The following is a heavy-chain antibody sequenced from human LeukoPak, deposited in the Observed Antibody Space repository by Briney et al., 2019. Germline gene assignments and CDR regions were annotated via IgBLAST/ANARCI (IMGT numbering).Heavy chain of an antibody. J-gene: IGHJ4*02. V-gene: IGHV4-4*02. CDR3: ASRGQVVATYGAFDY. Sequence: SETLSLTCAVSGGSISSSNWWSWVRQPPGKGLEWIGEIYHSGSTNYNPSLKSRVTISVDKSKNQFSLKLSSVTAADTAVYYYASRGQVVATYGAFDYWGQGTLVTVSS. CDR1: GGSISSSNW. D-gene: IGHD4/OR15-4a*01. CDR2: IYHSGST.